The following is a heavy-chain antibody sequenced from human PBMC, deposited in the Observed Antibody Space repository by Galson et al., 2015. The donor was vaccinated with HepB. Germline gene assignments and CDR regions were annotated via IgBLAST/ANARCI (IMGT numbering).Heavy chain of an antibody. D-gene: IGHD6-13*01. V-gene: IGHV3-30-3*01. CDR3: ARGNPEYSTSLSWAYSMDV. Sequence: SLRLSCAASGFTFSNYAMHWVRQAPSKGLEWVAVISYDGSNKYYADSVKGRFTISRDNSKNTLYVQMNSLRAEDTAVYYCARGNPEYSTSLSWAYSMDVWGQGTTITVSS. CDR1: GFTFSNYA. CDR2: ISYDGSNK. J-gene: IGHJ6*02.